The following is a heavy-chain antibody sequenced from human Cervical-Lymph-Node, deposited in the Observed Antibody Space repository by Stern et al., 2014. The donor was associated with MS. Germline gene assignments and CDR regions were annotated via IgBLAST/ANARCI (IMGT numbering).Heavy chain of an antibody. Sequence: QVQLVASGGDVVQPGRSLRLSCVTSGFSFTDHGMHWVRQAPGKGLEWLAVVSYEGSNKYYADSVKGRFTISRDDSKNTVNLQMNILRDEDTAVYYCARASPNPYNDYARAMDVWGQGTTVTVSS. CDR1: GFSFTDHG. V-gene: IGHV3-30*03. CDR2: VSYEGSNK. J-gene: IGHJ6*02. D-gene: IGHD4-17*01. CDR3: ARASPNPYNDYARAMDV.